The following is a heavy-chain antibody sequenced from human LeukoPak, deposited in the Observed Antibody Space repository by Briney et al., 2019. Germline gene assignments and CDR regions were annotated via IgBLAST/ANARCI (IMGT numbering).Heavy chain of an antibody. CDR1: GYTFTAHY. Sequence: SVKVSCRASGYTFTAHYIHWVRQAPGQGLEWMGWIDPNSGGTNYAQRFLGSVTMTGDTSINTAFMEVRRLRSDDTAIYYCARGRGTTMVRGVITNYFDLWGRGSLVTVSS. J-gene: IGHJ2*01. CDR2: IDPNSGGT. CDR3: ARGRGTTMVRGVITNYFDL. V-gene: IGHV1-2*02. D-gene: IGHD3-10*01.